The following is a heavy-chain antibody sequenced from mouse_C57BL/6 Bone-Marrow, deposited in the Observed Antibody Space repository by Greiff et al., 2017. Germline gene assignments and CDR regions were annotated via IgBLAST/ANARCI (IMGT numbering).Heavy chain of an antibody. V-gene: IGHV1-15*01. J-gene: IGHJ2*01. CDR3: TRLGDGYYDDYFDY. Sequence: VQLQQSGAELVRPGASVTLSCKASGYTFTDYEMHWVKQTPVHGLEWIGAIDPETGGTAYNQKFQGKAILTADKSSSTAYMELRSLTSEDSAVYYCTRLGDGYYDDYFDYWGQGTTLTVSS. CDR2: IDPETGGT. D-gene: IGHD2-3*01. CDR1: GYTFTDYE.